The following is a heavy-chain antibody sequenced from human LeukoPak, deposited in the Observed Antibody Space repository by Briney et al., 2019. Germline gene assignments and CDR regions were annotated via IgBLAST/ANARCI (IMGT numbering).Heavy chain of an antibody. J-gene: IGHJ3*02. CDR3: ARIQVLTGAFDI. D-gene: IGHD2-8*01. CDR2: ISGSGGST. V-gene: IGHV3-23*01. Sequence: QPGGSLRLSCAASGFTFSSYAMSWVRQAPGKGLEWVSAISGSGGSTYYADSVKGRFTISRENAKNSLYLQMNSLRAGDTAVYYCARIQVLTGAFDIWGQGTMVTVSS. CDR1: GFTFSSYA.